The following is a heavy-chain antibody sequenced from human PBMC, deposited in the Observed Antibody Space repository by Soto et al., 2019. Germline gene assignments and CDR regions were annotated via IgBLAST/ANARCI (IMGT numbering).Heavy chain of an antibody. CDR1: GGSISSSSYY. V-gene: IGHV4-39*01. D-gene: IGHD6-19*01. J-gene: IGHJ4*02. CDR3: ARHTMWDSGWYSQYYFDY. Sequence: QLQLQESGPGLVKPSETLSLTCTVSGGSISSSSYYWGWIRQPPGKGLEWIGSIYYSGSTYYNPSLKSRVTISVDTSKNQFSLKLSSVTAADTAVYYCARHTMWDSGWYSQYYFDYWGQGTLVTVSS. CDR2: IYYSGST.